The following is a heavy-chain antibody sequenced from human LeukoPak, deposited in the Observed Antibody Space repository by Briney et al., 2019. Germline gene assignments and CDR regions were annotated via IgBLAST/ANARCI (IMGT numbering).Heavy chain of an antibody. V-gene: IGHV1-69*06. D-gene: IGHD6-19*01. J-gene: IGHJ4*02. CDR3: ARDLPYSSGSLGY. Sequence: SVKVSCKASGGTFSSYAISWVRQAPGQGLEWMGGIIPIFGTANYAQKFQGRVTITADKSTSTAYMELSRLRSEDTAGYYCARDLPYSSGSLGYWGQGTLVTVSS. CDR1: GGTFSSYA. CDR2: IIPIFGTA.